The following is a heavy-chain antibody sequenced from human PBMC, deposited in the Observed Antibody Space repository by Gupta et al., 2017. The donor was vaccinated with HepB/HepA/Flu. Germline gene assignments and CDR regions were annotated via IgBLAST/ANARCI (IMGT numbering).Heavy chain of an antibody. D-gene: IGHD2-15*01. CDR1: GGTFSTSA. Sequence: QVQLVQSGAEVKKPGSSVKVSCKASGGTFSTSAFYLLRQAPGQGLEWMGGIIPIFGAANYAQKFQGRVTITADGSTSTVFMELSSLTSDDTAVYFGAREKGTLAPAFDYWGQGTLVSVSS. V-gene: IGHV1-69*01. J-gene: IGHJ4*02. CDR3: AREKGTLAPAFDY. CDR2: IIPIFGAA.